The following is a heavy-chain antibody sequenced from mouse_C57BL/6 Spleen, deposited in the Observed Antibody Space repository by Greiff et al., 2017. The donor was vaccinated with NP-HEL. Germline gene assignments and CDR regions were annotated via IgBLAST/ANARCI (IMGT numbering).Heavy chain of an antibody. CDR2: IYPGDGDT. V-gene: IGHV1-82*01. Sequence: QVQLQQSGPELVKPGASVKISCKASGYAFSSSWMNWVKQRPGKGLEWIGRIYPGDGDTNYNGKFKGKATLTADKSSSTAYMQLSSLTSEDSAVYFCAREGPGTGYYFDYWGQGTTLTVSS. D-gene: IGHD4-1*01. J-gene: IGHJ2*01. CDR3: AREGPGTGYYFDY. CDR1: GYAFSSSW.